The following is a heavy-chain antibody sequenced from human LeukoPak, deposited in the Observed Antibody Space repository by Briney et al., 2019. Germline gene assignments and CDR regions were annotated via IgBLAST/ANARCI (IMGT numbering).Heavy chain of an antibody. D-gene: IGHD2-2*01. CDR2: ISSSSSYI. J-gene: IGHJ4*02. CDR1: GFTFSSYI. Sequence: GGSLRLSCAASGFTFSSYIMNWVRQAPGKGLEWVSSISSSSSYIYYADSVKGRSTISRDNAKNSLYLQMNSLRAEDTAVYYCARGPGGYCSSTSCYGLGSSSSLNDYWGQGTLVTVSS. V-gene: IGHV3-21*01. CDR3: ARGPGGYCSSTSCYGLGSSSSLNDY.